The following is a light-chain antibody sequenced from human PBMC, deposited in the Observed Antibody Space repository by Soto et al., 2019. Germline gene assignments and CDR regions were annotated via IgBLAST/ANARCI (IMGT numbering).Light chain of an antibody. J-gene: IGLJ1*01. Sequence: QSVLTQSPSASGAPGQRVTISCSGSSSNIGTYTVNWYQQLPGTAPKLLIYSNDQRPSGVPDRFSGSKSGTSASLAISGLLSEDEADYYCEAWDDSRNGYVFGTGNKVTVL. CDR3: EAWDDSRNGYV. CDR2: SND. CDR1: SSNIGTYT. V-gene: IGLV1-44*01.